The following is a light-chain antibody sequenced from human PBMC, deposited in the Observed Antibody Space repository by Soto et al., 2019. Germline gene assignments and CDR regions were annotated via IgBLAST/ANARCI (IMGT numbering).Light chain of an antibody. V-gene: IGKV1-9*01. CDR2: AAS. CDR1: QGIGSY. Sequence: IQLTQSPSSLSASVGDRVTITCRASQGIGSYLAWYQQKAERAPKLLIYAASTLQTGVPSRFSGSGSGTDFTHTISSLQPEDFATYYCQQLTSYPLTFGPGTKVDIK. J-gene: IGKJ3*01. CDR3: QQLTSYPLT.